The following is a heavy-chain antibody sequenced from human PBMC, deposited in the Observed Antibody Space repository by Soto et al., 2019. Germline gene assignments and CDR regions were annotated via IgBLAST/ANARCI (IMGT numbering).Heavy chain of an antibody. CDR3: AKEYSSGWYYFDY. V-gene: IGHV3-23*01. D-gene: IGHD6-19*01. Sequence: EVQLLESGGGLVQPGGSLRLSCAASGFTFSSYAMSWVHQAPGKGLEWVSTISGSDGSTYYADSVKGRFTISRDNPNNTLYLQMNSLRAEDTAVYYCAKEYSSGWYYFDYWGQGTLVTVSS. J-gene: IGHJ4*02. CDR2: ISGSDGST. CDR1: GFTFSSYA.